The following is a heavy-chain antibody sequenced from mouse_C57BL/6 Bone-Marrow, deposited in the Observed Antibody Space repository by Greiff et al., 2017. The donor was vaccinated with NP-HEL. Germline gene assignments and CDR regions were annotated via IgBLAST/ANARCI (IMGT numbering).Heavy chain of an antibody. J-gene: IGHJ1*03. D-gene: IGHD1-1*01. CDR1: GYTFTSYW. CDR2: IDPSDSYT. Sequence: VQLQQPGAELVMPGASVKLSCKASGYTFTSYWMHWVKQRPGQGLEWIGEIDPSDSYTNYNQKFKGKSTLTVDKSSSTAYMQLSSLTSEDSAVYYCARYTTVVAPFDVWGTGTTVTVSS. V-gene: IGHV1-69*01. CDR3: ARYTTVVAPFDV.